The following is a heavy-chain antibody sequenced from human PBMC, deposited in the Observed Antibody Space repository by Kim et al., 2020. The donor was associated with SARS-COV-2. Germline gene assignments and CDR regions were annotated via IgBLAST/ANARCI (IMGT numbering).Heavy chain of an antibody. V-gene: IGHV3-30*04. J-gene: IGHJ6*02. CDR3: ARDPMITFGGVIAIGYYYYGMDV. CDR2: ISYDGSNK. CDR1: GFTFSSYA. D-gene: IGHD3-16*02. Sequence: GGSLRLSCAASGFTFSSYAMHWVRQAPGKGLEWVAVISYDGSNKYYADSVKGRFTISRDNSKNTLYLQMNSLRAEDTAVYYCARDPMITFGGVIAIGYYYYGMDVWGHGTTVTVSS.